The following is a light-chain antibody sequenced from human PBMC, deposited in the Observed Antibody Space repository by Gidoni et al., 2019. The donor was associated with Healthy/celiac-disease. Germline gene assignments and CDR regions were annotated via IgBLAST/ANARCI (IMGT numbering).Light chain of an antibody. J-gene: IGKJ1*01. CDR3: QQYYSTPVT. CDR1: QSVLYSSNNKNY. V-gene: IGKV4-1*01. Sequence: DIVMTPSPDSLAVSLGERATINCKSSQSVLYSSNNKNYLAWYQQKPGQPPKLLIYWASTREPGVPDRFSGSGSGTDFTLTISSLQAEDVAVYYCQQYYSTPVTFGQGTKVEIK. CDR2: WAS.